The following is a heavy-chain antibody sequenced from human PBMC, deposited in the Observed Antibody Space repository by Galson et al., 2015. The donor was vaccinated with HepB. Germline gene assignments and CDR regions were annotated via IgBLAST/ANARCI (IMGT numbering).Heavy chain of an antibody. CDR3: ARGHLSAVATHFDY. J-gene: IGHJ4*02. Sequence: SLRLSCAASGFTFSTNALSWVRQAPGKGLEWVSSNSAIGGSTYYADSVKGRFTISSDKSSNTLYLQMNSLRAEDSAIYYCARGHLSAVATHFDYWGQGTLVTVSS. D-gene: IGHD6-19*01. CDR1: GFTFSTNA. CDR2: NSAIGGST. V-gene: IGHV3-23*01.